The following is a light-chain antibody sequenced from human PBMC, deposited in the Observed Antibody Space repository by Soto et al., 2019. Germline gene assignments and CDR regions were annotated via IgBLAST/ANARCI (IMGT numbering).Light chain of an antibody. CDR2: DVS. CDR1: SSDVGGYNY. J-gene: IGLJ1*01. CDR3: SSYTRSSTLLYV. Sequence: QSALTQPASVSGSPGQSITISCTGTSSDVGGYNYVPWYQQHPDKAPKLMIYDVSNRPSGVSNRFSGSKSGNTASLSISGPQAEDEADDYYSSYTRSSTLLYVFGTGTKVTVL. V-gene: IGLV2-14*01.